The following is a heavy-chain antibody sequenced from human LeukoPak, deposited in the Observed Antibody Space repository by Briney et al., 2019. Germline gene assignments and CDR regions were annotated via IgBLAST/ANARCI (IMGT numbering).Heavy chain of an antibody. CDR3: ARVYRVPDY. D-gene: IGHD1-26*01. CDR1: GFTFSSYG. Sequence: PGRSLRLSCAASGFTFSSYGMHWVRQAPGKGLEWVAVISYDGSNKYYADSVKGRFTISRDNAKNSPYLQINSLRAEDTAVYYCARVYRVPDYWGQGTLVTVSS. CDR2: ISYDGSNK. J-gene: IGHJ4*02. V-gene: IGHV3-30*03.